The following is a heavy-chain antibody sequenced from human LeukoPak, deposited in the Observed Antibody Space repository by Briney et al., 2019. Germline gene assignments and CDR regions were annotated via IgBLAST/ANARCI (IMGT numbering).Heavy chain of an antibody. J-gene: IGHJ2*01. D-gene: IGHD6-19*01. CDR2: ISANGGNT. Sequence: GGSLRLSCAASRFTFSSFAMSWVRQAPGKGLEWVSSISANGGNTYYADSVRGRFTISRDNSKNTLYLQKNSLRADDTAIYYCAKSMTLQWRGFFDLWGRGTHVTVSS. CDR1: RFTFSSFA. CDR3: AKSMTLQWRGFFDL. V-gene: IGHV3-23*01.